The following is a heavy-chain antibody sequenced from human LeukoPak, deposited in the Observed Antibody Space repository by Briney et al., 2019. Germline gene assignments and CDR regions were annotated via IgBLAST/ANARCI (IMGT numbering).Heavy chain of an antibody. CDR3: ARDGVDSGYDDSADY. D-gene: IGHD5-12*01. V-gene: IGHV1-2*06. CDR2: INPNSGGT. J-gene: IGHJ4*02. Sequence: GASVKVSCKASGYTFTGYYMHWVRQAPGQGLEWMGRINPNSGGTNYAQKFQGRVTMTRDTSISTAYMELSRLRSDDTAVYYCARDGVDSGYDDSADYWGQGTLVTVSS. CDR1: GYTFTGYY.